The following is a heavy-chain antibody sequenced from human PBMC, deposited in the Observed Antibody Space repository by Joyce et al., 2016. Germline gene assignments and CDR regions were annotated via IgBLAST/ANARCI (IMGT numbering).Heavy chain of an antibody. CDR3: TRSSRTGYTAGWPDFDY. CDR2: MSYDGIHQ. J-gene: IGHJ4*02. Sequence: QVPLLESGGGVAQPGRSLRLSCAASEFAFSSDAMHWVRQAPGKGLEWVAVMSYDGIHQYYADSVRGRFTISGDNSQITLYLQMNSLRVEDTAVYYCTRSSRTGYTAGWPDFDYWGQGTLVTVSS. CDR1: EFAFSSDA. D-gene: IGHD2-2*02. V-gene: IGHV3-30*03.